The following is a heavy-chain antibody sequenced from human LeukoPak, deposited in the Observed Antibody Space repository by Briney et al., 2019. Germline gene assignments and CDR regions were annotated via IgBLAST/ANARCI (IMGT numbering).Heavy chain of an antibody. CDR3: TKDRQGPNQYHMDV. CDR2: INQDGGTT. CDR1: GFTFSCLW. V-gene: IGHV3-7*01. J-gene: IGHJ6*03. Sequence: PGGSLRLSCAASGFTFSCLWMSWVRQAPGRGPEWVANINQDGGTTYYVASAKGRFTISRDNAKNSLSLQMSSLGAEDTAVYYCTKDRQGPNQYHMDVWAKGTTVTVSS.